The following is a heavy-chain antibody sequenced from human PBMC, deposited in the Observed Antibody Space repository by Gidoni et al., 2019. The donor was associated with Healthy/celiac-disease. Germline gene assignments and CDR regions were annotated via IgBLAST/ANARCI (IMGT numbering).Heavy chain of an antibody. Sequence: QVQLVESGGGVVQPGRSLRLSCAASGFTFSSYGMHWVRQAPGKGLEWVAVISYDGSNKYYADSVKGRFTISRDNSKNTLYLQMNSLRAEDTAVYYCAKAMLPRYGALDYWGQGTLVTVSS. V-gene: IGHV3-30*18. CDR2: ISYDGSNK. CDR3: AKAMLPRYGALDY. J-gene: IGHJ4*02. CDR1: GFTFSSYG. D-gene: IGHD3-9*01.